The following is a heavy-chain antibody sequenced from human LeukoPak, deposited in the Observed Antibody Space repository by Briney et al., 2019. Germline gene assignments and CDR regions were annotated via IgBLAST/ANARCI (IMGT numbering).Heavy chain of an antibody. D-gene: IGHD3-22*01. Sequence: PSETLSLTCTVSGYSISSGYYWGWIRQPPGKGLEWIGSIYHSGSTYYNPSLKSRVTIPVDTSKNQFSLKLSSVTAADTAVYYCARHRRVPGGYYDSSGYYYWGQGTLVTVSS. CDR2: IYHSGST. J-gene: IGHJ4*02. CDR1: GYSISSGYY. CDR3: ARHRRVPGGYYDSSGYYY. V-gene: IGHV4-38-2*02.